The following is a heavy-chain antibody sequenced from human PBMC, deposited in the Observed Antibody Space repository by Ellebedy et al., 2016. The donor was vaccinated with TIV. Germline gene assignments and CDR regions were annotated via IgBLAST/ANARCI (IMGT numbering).Heavy chain of an antibody. J-gene: IGHJ5*02. V-gene: IGHV3-33*01. CDR2: IWYDGSNK. CDR1: GFTFNSYG. Sequence: PGGSLRLSCAASGFTFNSYGMRWVRQAPGKGLEWVAGIWYDGSNKYYADSVKGRFTISRDNSKNTLYLQMNSLRAEYTGVYYCARDRSSQWLVQSGWFDPWGQGTLVTVSS. D-gene: IGHD6-19*01. CDR3: ARDRSSQWLVQSGWFDP.